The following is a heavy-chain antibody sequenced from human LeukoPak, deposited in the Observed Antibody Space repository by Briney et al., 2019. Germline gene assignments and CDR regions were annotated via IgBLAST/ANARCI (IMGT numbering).Heavy chain of an antibody. CDR2: IGTAGDT. D-gene: IGHD3-10*01. J-gene: IGHJ5*02. CDR3: ARGAYGSGSFVPHWFDP. Sequence: PGGSLRLSCAASGFTFDDYAMHWVRQATGKGLEWVSAIGTAGDTYYPGSVKGRFTISRENAKNSLYLQMNSLRAGDTAVYYCARGAYGSGSFVPHWFDPWGQGTLVTVSS. CDR1: GFTFDDYA. V-gene: IGHV3-13*01.